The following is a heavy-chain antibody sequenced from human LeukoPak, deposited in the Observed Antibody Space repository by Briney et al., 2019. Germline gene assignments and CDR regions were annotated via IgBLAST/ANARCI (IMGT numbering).Heavy chain of an antibody. Sequence: PGGSLRLSCAASGFIFSNYWLHWVRQAPGKGLVWVSRIDNDGTITNYADSVKGRFAISRDNAKNTLYLQMNSLRAEDTSVYYCARDFSDFWSGYGIDPWGQGTLVTVSS. CDR1: GFIFSNYW. J-gene: IGHJ5*02. V-gene: IGHV3-74*01. CDR2: IDNDGTIT. CDR3: ARDFSDFWSGYGIDP. D-gene: IGHD3-3*01.